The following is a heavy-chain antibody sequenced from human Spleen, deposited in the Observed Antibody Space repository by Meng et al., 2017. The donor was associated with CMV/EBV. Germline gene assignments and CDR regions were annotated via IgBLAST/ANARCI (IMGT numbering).Heavy chain of an antibody. D-gene: IGHD3-3*01. V-gene: IGHV1-18*01. CDR2: ISGYNGNK. Sequence: GNTFSRYGISWVRQAPGQGLEWMGWISGYNGNKNHAQKFQGRVTMTTDTSSSTAYKELRSLKSDDTAVYYCARGIFRFLEWLPSLDYWGQGTLVTVSS. CDR1: GNTFSRYG. CDR3: ARGIFRFLEWLPSLDY. J-gene: IGHJ4*02.